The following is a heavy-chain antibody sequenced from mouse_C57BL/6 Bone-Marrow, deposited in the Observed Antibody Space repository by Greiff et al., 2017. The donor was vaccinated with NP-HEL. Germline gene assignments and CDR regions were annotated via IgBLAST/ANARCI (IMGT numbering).Heavy chain of an antibody. CDR3: ARGIYYGYDKSWFAY. CDR2: IYRGSGST. J-gene: IGHJ3*01. CDR1: GYTFTSYW. D-gene: IGHD2-2*01. V-gene: IGHV1-55*01. Sequence: QVQLQQPGAELVKPGASVKMSCKASGYTFTSYWITWVKQRPGQGLEWIGDIYRGSGSTNYNEKFKSKATLTVDTSSSTAYMQLSSLTSEDSAVYYCARGIYYGYDKSWFAYWGQGTLVTVSA.